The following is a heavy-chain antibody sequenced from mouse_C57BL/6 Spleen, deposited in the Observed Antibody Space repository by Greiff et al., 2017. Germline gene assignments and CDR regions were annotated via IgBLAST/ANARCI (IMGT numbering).Heavy chain of an antibody. CDR2: IDPSDSET. J-gene: IGHJ2*01. CDR1: GYTFTSYW. V-gene: IGHV1-52*01. CDR3: ARGGTTVVAPYYFDD. D-gene: IGHD1-1*01. Sequence: QVQLQQPGAELVRPGSSVKLSCKASGYTFTSYWMHWVKQRPIQGLEWIGNIDPSDSETHYNQKFKDKATLTVDKSSSTAYMQLSSLTSEDSAVYYCARGGTTVVAPYYFDDWGQGTTLTVSS.